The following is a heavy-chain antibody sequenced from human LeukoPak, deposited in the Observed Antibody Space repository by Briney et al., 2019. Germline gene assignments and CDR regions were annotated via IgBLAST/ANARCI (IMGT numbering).Heavy chain of an antibody. J-gene: IGHJ6*02. D-gene: IGHD3-10*01. V-gene: IGHV4-34*01. CDR1: GGSFSGYY. Sequence: PSETLSLTCAVYGGSFSGYYWSWIRQPPGKGLEWIGEINHSGSTNYNPSLKSRVTISVDTSKNQFSLKLSSVTAADTAVYYCAREVSITALERDGMDVWGQGTTVTVSS. CDR2: INHSGST. CDR3: AREVSITALERDGMDV.